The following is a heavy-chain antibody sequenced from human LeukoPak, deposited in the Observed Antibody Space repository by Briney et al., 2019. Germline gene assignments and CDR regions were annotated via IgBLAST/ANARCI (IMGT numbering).Heavy chain of an antibody. D-gene: IGHD3-10*01. CDR2: MNPNSGNT. Sequence: GASVKVSCKASGYTFTSYDMNWVRQATGQGLEWMGWMNPNSGNTGYAQKFQGRVTMTRNTSISTAYMELSSLRSEDTAVYYCARGDGDGWSPLLAYYYYYYMGVWGKGTTVTVSS. J-gene: IGHJ6*03. CDR1: GYTFTSYD. CDR3: ARGDGDGWSPLLAYYYYYYMGV. V-gene: IGHV1-8*01.